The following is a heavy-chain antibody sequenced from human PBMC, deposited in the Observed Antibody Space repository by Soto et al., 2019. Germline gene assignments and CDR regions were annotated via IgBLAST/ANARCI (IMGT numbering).Heavy chain of an antibody. CDR1: GGSISISNYY. J-gene: IGHJ3*02. CDR3: ASPTLGAFDI. Sequence: SETLSLTCTVSGGSISISNYYWGCIRQPPGKGLEWIGSIYYSGSTAYNSSLKSRVTMSVDTSKNQLSLRLSSVTAADTAVYYCASPTLGAFDIWGQGTMVTVS. D-gene: IGHD3-16*01. CDR2: IYYSGST. V-gene: IGHV4-39*01.